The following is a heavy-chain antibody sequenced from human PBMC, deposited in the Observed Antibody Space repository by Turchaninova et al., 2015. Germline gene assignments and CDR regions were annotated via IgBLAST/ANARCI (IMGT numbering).Heavy chain of an antibody. Sequence: VQLVESGGGLVQPGGSLRISCTASGFSFGVYARGWFRQAPGKGLEWVGFIRSKTEGGTTQYAASLKGRFTISRDDSKSIAYLQMNSLKTEDTAVYYCTRDRPIDYWGQGILVTVSS. CDR1: GFSFGVYA. CDR3: TRDRPIDY. CDR2: IRSKTEGGTT. J-gene: IGHJ4*02. V-gene: IGHV3-49*03.